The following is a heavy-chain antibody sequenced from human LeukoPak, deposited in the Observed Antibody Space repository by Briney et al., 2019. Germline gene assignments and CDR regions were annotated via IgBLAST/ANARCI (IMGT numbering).Heavy chain of an antibody. V-gene: IGHV1-2*02. Sequence: ASVKVSCKPSGYTFTGYYMHWVRQAPGQGLEWMGWINPKSGGTVYAQKFQGRVTMTRDTSSSTAYMELSRLRFDDTVVYYCARGPRITIFGVVMANDAFDIWGQGTMVTVSS. CDR2: INPKSGGT. D-gene: IGHD3-3*01. CDR1: GYTFTGYY. CDR3: ARGPRITIFGVVMANDAFDI. J-gene: IGHJ3*02.